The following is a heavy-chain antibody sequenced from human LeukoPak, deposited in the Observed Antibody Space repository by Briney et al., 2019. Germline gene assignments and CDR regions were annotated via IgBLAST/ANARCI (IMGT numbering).Heavy chain of an antibody. CDR1: GGSVRSADYY. J-gene: IGHJ1*01. CDR3: ATQLNYGDQIFQH. D-gene: IGHD4-17*01. Sequence: SETLSLTCTVSGGSVRSADYYWSWIRQPPGEGLQWIGYIYYSGSTNYNPSLKSRLTISLDTSKNQFSLKLSSVTAADTAVYYCATQLNYGDQIFQHWGQGTLVTVSS. CDR2: IYYSGST. V-gene: IGHV4-61*08.